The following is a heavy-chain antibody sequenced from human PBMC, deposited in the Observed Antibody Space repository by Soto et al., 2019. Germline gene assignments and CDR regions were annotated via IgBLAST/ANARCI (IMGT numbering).Heavy chain of an antibody. CDR2: INSDDTSS. J-gene: IGHJ4*02. D-gene: IGHD3-10*01. CDR1: GLSVSNYW. Sequence: GGSLRLSCAASGLSVSNYWMHWVRQTPGKGLVWVSRINSDDTSSSYAASVKGRFTISRDNAKNTLYLEMNSLRVEDTAVYYCARDDYRSPMVRGIINYWGQGTPVTVSS. CDR3: ARDDYRSPMVRGIINY. V-gene: IGHV3-74*01.